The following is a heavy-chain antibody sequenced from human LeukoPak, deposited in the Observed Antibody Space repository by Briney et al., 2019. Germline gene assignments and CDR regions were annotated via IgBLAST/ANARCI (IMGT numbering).Heavy chain of an antibody. Sequence: SVKVSCKASGGTLGSYGISWVRRAAGQGLEWMGGIIPMFGTANYAQKFQGRVTITTDESTSTAYMELSSLRSEDTAVYYCARQRRRDYYYYYMDVWGKGTTVTVSS. D-gene: IGHD6-25*01. CDR1: GGTLGSYG. V-gene: IGHV1-69*05. CDR3: ARQRRRDYYYYYMDV. J-gene: IGHJ6*03. CDR2: IIPMFGTA.